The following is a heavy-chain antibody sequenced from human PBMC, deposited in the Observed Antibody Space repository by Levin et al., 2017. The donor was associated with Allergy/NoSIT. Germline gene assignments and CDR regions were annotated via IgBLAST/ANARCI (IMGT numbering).Heavy chain of an antibody. Sequence: GGSLRLSCAASGFTFSNAWMSWVRQAPGKGLEWVGRIKSKTDGGTTDYAAPVKGRFTISRDDSKNTLYLQMNSLKTEDTAVYYCTTAPPNHGPPSYYYFASFDYWGQGTLVTVSS. CDR2: IKSKTDGGTT. J-gene: IGHJ4*02. V-gene: IGHV3-15*01. CDR1: GFTFSNAW. D-gene: IGHD1-26*01. CDR3: TTAPPNHGPPSYYYFASFDY.